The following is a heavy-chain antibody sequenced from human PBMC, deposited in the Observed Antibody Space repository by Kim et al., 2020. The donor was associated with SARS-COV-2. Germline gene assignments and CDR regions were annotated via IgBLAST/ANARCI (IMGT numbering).Heavy chain of an antibody. V-gene: IGHV4-34*01. J-gene: IGHJ4*02. CDR2: INHSGST. CDR3: ARMSPTDYYDSSGVDY. Sequence: SETLSLTCAVYGGSFSGYYWSWIRQPPGKGLEWIGEINHSGSTNYNPSLKSRVTISVDTSKNQFSLKLSSVTAADTAVYYCARMSPTDYYDSSGVDYWGQGTLVTVSS. D-gene: IGHD3-22*01. CDR1: GGSFSGYY.